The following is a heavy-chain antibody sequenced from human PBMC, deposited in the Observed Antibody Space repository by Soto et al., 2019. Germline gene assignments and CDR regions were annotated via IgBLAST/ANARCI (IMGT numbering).Heavy chain of an antibody. Sequence: PGGSLRLSCAASGFTVSSNYMSWVRKAPGKGLEWVSAISGSGGSTYYADSVKGRFTISRDNSKNTLYLQMNSLRAEDTAVYYCAKVPGLITPDYYFYGMDVLGQGTTVTVSS. CDR2: ISGSGGST. D-gene: IGHD3-22*01. V-gene: IGHV3-23*01. J-gene: IGHJ6*02. CDR3: AKVPGLITPDYYFYGMDV. CDR1: GFTVSSNY.